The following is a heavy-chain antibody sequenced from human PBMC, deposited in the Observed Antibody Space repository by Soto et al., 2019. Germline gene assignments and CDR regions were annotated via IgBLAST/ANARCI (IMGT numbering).Heavy chain of an antibody. CDR2: IYPGDSDT. V-gene: IGHV5-51*01. CDR1: GYSFTSYW. D-gene: IGHD3-22*01. J-gene: IGHJ3*02. Sequence: PGESLKISCKGSGYSFTSYWIGWVRQMPGKGLEWMGIIYPGDSDTRYSPSFQGQVTISADKSISTAYLQWSSLKASDTAMYYCASYSYDSSGYTGPADAFDIWGQGTMVTVSS. CDR3: ASYSYDSSGYTGPADAFDI.